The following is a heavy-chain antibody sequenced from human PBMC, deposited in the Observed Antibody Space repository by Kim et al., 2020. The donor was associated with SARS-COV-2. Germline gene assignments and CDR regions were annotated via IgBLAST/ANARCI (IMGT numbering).Heavy chain of an antibody. CDR2: ISSSSSYI. Sequence: GGSLRLSCAASGFTFSSYSMNWVRQAPGKGLEWVSSISSSSSYIYYADSVKGRFTISRDNAKNSLYLQMNSLRAEDTAVYYCARAATGYYYDSSGLFDYWGQGTLVTVSS. CDR1: GFTFSSYS. CDR3: ARAATGYYYDSSGLFDY. J-gene: IGHJ4*02. D-gene: IGHD3-22*01. V-gene: IGHV3-21*01.